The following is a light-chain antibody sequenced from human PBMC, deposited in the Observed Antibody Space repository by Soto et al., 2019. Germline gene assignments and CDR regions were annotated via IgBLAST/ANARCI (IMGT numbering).Light chain of an antibody. CDR1: QSISET. CDR2: GAS. V-gene: IGKV3-15*01. J-gene: IGKJ1*01. CDR3: QQYNNWPWT. Sequence: EIVMTKSPATLSVSPGGRATLSCRASQSISETLAWYPQNPGQAPSLLIYGASTRAPGFPARFSGSGSGTDFTLTISSLQSEDFAVYYCQQYNNWPWTFGQGTKVDIK.